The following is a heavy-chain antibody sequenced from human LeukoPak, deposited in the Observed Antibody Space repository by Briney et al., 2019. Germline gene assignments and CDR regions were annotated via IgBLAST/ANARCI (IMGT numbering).Heavy chain of an antibody. CDR1: GYSENFYG. J-gene: IGHJ4*02. CDR3: ARVERGGYNYY. Sequence: SVKVSCKTSGYSENFYGITWVRQVAGQGLEWMGGIIPIFGTANYAQKFQGRVTITADESTSTAYMELSSLRSEDTAVYYCARVERGGYNYYWGQGTLVTVSS. D-gene: IGHD5-24*01. V-gene: IGHV1-69*13. CDR2: IIPIFGTA.